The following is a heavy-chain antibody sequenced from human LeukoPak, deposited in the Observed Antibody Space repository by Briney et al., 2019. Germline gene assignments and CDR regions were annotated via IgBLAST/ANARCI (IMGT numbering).Heavy chain of an antibody. CDR1: GYTFTGYY. Sequence: ASVKVSCKASGYTFTGYYMHWVRQAPGQGLEWMGWINPSSGGTYYAQKLQGRVTMTTDTSTSTAYMELRGLRSDDTAVYYCARDPTQHLWFGEFSPDYWGQGTLVTVSS. CDR3: ARDPTQHLWFGEFSPDY. J-gene: IGHJ4*02. D-gene: IGHD3-10*01. V-gene: IGHV1-2*02. CDR2: INPSSGGT.